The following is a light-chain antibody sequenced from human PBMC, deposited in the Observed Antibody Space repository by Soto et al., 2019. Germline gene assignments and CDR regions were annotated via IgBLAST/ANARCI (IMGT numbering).Light chain of an antibody. J-gene: IGKJ1*01. CDR3: QQYNNWPPWT. Sequence: EIVMTQSPATLTVSPGERATLSCRTSQSVSSNLAWYQQKPGQAPRLLIYGATTRATDIPARFSGSGSGTEFTLTISSLQSEDFAVYYCQQYNNWPPWTFCQGTKVEIE. CDR2: GAT. CDR1: QSVSSN. V-gene: IGKV3-15*01.